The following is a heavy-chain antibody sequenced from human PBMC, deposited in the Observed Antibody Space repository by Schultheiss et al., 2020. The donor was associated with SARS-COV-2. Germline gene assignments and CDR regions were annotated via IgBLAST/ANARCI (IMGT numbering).Heavy chain of an antibody. Sequence: ASVKVSCKASGYTFTSYYMHWVRQAPGQGLEWMGWINPNSGGTNYAQKFQGRVTMTRDTSISTAYMELSSLRSEDTAVYYCARLGRGVDFWSGYGMDVWGQGTTVTVSS. J-gene: IGHJ6*02. CDR1: GYTFTSYY. D-gene: IGHD3-3*01. CDR2: INPNSGGT. CDR3: ARLGRGVDFWSGYGMDV. V-gene: IGHV1-2*02.